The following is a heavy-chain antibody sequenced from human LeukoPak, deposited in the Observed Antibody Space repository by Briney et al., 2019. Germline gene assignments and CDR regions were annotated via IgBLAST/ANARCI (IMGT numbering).Heavy chain of an antibody. Sequence: SVKVSCTASGGTFSSYTISWVRQAPGQGLEWMGRIIPILGIANYAQKFQGRVTITADKSTSTAYMELSSLRSEDTAVYYCARESSSSGGFDYWGQGTLVTVSS. J-gene: IGHJ4*02. CDR3: ARESSSSGGFDY. D-gene: IGHD6-6*01. CDR2: IIPILGIA. V-gene: IGHV1-69*04. CDR1: GGTFSSYT.